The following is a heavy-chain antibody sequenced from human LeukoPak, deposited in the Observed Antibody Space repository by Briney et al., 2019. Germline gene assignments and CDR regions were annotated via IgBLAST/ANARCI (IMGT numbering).Heavy chain of an antibody. CDR1: GYTFTGYY. V-gene: IGHV1-2*02. J-gene: IGHJ4*02. D-gene: IGHD1-26*01. Sequence: ASVKVSCKASGYTFTGYYMHWVRHAPGQGLELMGWINPNSGGTNYAQKFLGRVTMTRETSISKAYMELSRLRSDDTAVYYCARVSRDKVGATFEFDYWGQGTLVTVSS. CDR2: INPNSGGT. CDR3: ARVSRDKVGATFEFDY.